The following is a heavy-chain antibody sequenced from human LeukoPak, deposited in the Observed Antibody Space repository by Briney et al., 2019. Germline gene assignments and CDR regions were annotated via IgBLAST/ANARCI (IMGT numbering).Heavy chain of an antibody. J-gene: IGHJ3*02. V-gene: IGHV4-59*01. CDR1: GGSISSYY. Sequence: PSETLSLTCTVSGGSISSYYWSWIRQPPGKGLEWIGYIYYSGSTNYNPSLKSRVTISVDTSKNQFSLKLSSVTAADTAVCYCARWELLSHDAFDIWGQGTMVTVSS. CDR2: IYYSGST. CDR3: ARWELLSHDAFDI. D-gene: IGHD1-26*01.